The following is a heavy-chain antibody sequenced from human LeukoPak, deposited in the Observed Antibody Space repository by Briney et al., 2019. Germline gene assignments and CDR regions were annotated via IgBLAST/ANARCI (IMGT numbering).Heavy chain of an antibody. CDR1: GGSISSGGYY. CDR2: INHSGST. V-gene: IGHV4-30-2*01. D-gene: IGHD3-22*01. Sequence: PSQTLSLTCTVSGGSISSGGYYWSWIRQPPGKGLEWIGEINHSGSTNYNPPLKSRVTISVDTSKNQFSLKLSSVTAADTAVYYCARGVRSYYDISGNRGTDYWGQGTLVTVSS. CDR3: ARGVRSYYDISGNRGTDY. J-gene: IGHJ4*02.